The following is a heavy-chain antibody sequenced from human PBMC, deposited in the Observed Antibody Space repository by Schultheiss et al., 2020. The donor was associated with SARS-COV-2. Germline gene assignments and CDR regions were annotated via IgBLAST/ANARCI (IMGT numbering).Heavy chain of an antibody. CDR3: ARRQVGASKLDP. D-gene: IGHD1-26*01. CDR1: GGSISSGGYY. V-gene: IGHV4-39*07. CDR2: IYTSGST. Sequence: SETLSLTCTVSGGSISSGGYYWSWIRQPPGKGLEWIGSIYTSGSTNYNPSLKSRVTMSVDTSKNQFSLKLSSVTAADTAVYYCARRQVGASKLDPWGQGTLVTVSS. J-gene: IGHJ5*02.